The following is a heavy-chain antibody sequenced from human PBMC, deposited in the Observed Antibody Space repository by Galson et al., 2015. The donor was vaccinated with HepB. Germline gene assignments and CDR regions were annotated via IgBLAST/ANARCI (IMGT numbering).Heavy chain of an antibody. CDR3: TRGISGTGDLGDAFDI. CDR2: VRSKAYGGTT. J-gene: IGHJ3*02. D-gene: IGHD7-27*01. Sequence: SLRLSCAASGFTFGDYAMSWFRQAPGKGLEWVGFVRSKAYGGTTEYAASVKGRFTISRDDSKSIAYLQMNSLKTEDTAVYYCTRGISGTGDLGDAFDIWGQGTMVTVSS. V-gene: IGHV3-49*03. CDR1: GFTFGDYA.